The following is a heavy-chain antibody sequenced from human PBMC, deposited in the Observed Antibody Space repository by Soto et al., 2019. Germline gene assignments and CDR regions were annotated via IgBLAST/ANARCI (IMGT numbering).Heavy chain of an antibody. CDR2: IYYSGST. CDR3: ARSPAQASHEGYFQH. V-gene: IGHV4-31*03. Sequence: QVQLQESGPGLVKPSQTLSLTCTVSGGSISSGGYYWSWIRQHPGKGLEWIGYIYYSGSTYYNPSLKSRVTISVDTSKNQFSLKLSSVTAADTAVYYCARSPAQASHEGYFQHWGQGTLVTVSS. CDR1: GGSISSGGYY. J-gene: IGHJ1*01.